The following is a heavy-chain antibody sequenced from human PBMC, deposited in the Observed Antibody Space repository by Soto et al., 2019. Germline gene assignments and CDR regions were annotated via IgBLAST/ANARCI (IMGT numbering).Heavy chain of an antibody. CDR3: ARSIVVVTALDY. D-gene: IGHD2-21*02. J-gene: IGHJ4*02. Sequence: QVQLVQSGAEEKKPGASVKVSCKASGYTFTSYAMHWVRQAPGQRLEWMGWINAGNGNTKYSQKFQGRVTITRDTSASPAYMELISLRSEDTAVYYCARSIVVVTALDYWGQGTLVTVSS. CDR2: INAGNGNT. CDR1: GYTFTSYA. V-gene: IGHV1-3*05.